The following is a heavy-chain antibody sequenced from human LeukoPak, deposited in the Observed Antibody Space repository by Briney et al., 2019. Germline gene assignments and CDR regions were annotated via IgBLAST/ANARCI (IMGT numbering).Heavy chain of an antibody. CDR2: INHSGST. Sequence: SETLSLTCAVYGGSFSDYYWSWIRQSPGKGLEWIGEINHSGSTNYNLSLKSRVSMSVDTSKKQFSLNLSSVTAADTAVYYCARVGSVRTGSGGWFDPWGQGTLVTVSS. J-gene: IGHJ5*02. CDR1: GGSFSDYY. D-gene: IGHD3-10*01. V-gene: IGHV4-34*01. CDR3: ARVGSVRTGSGGWFDP.